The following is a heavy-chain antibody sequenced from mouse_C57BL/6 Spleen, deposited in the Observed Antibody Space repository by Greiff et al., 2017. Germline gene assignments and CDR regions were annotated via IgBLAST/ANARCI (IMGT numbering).Heavy chain of an antibody. J-gene: IGHJ2*01. V-gene: IGHV1-4*01. CDR3: ARGELRGLDD. CDR1: GYTFTSYT. Sequence: QVQLQQSGAELARPGASVKMSCKASGYTFTSYTMHWVKQRPGQGLEWIGYINPSSGSTKYNQKFKDKATLTEDKSSSTAYMQLSSLTCEDSAVYYCARGELRGLDDRGKGTTLTVST. CDR2: INPSSGST. D-gene: IGHD2-4*01.